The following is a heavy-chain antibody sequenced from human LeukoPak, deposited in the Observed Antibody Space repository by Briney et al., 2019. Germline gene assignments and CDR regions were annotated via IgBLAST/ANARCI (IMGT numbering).Heavy chain of an antibody. D-gene: IGHD4-17*01. CDR1: GFTFSSYG. CDR3: AKTSDNDYGDYGGFDY. J-gene: IGHJ4*02. Sequence: GGSLRLSCAASGFTFSSYGMHWVRQAPGKGLEWVAFIRYDGSNKYYADSVKGRFTISRDNSKNTLYLQMNSLRAEDTAVYYCAKTSDNDYGDYGGFDYWGQGTLVTVSS. V-gene: IGHV3-30*02. CDR2: IRYDGSNK.